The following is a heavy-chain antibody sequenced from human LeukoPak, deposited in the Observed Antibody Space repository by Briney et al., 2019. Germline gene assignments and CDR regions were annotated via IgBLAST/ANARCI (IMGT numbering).Heavy chain of an antibody. CDR1: GYSFTSYW. V-gene: IGHV5-51*01. CDR3: ASNYYDSSGQAPLDY. CDR2: IYPGDSDT. D-gene: IGHD3-22*01. J-gene: IGHJ4*02. Sequence: GESLKISCKGSGYSFTSYWIGWVRQMPGKGLEWMGIIYPGDSDTRYSPSFQGQVTISADKSISTAYLQWSSLKASDTAMYYCASNYYDSSGQAPLDYWGQGTLVTVSS.